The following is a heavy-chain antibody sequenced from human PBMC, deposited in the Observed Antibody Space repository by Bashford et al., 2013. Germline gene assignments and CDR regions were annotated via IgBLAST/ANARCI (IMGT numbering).Heavy chain of an antibody. CDR2: IDYSGST. CDR1: GGSFSGYY. J-gene: IGHJ5*02. D-gene: IGHD4-17*01. Sequence: SETLSLTCAVYGGSFSGYYWNWIRQHPGKGLEWIGNIDYSGSTYYKPSLKSRVTISVDTSKNQFSLKLSSVTAADTAVYYCARTDYEYNWFDPWGQGTLVTVSS. CDR3: ARTDYEYNWFDP. V-gene: IGHV4-34*01.